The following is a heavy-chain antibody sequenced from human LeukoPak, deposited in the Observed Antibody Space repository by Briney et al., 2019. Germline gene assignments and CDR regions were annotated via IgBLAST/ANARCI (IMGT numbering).Heavy chain of an antibody. V-gene: IGHV3-48*04. D-gene: IGHD2-15*01. CDR1: GFTFSSYS. J-gene: IGHJ4*02. CDR3: ARPRELYCSGGSCYDFDY. Sequence: TGGSLRLSCAASGFTFSSYSMNWVRQAPGKGLEWVSYISSSSSTIYYADSVKGRFTISRDNAKNSLYLQMNSLRAEDTAVYYCARPRELYCSGGSCYDFDYWGQGTLVTVSS. CDR2: ISSSSSTI.